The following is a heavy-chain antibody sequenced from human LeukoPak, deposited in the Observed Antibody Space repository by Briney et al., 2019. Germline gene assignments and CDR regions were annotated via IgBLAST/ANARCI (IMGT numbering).Heavy chain of an antibody. V-gene: IGHV3-30-3*01. CDR2: ISYDGSNK. D-gene: IGHD6-19*01. CDR3: ARGRYSSGWYGNWFDP. CDR1: GFTFSSYA. J-gene: IGHJ5*02. Sequence: QPGRSLRLSCAASGFTFSSYAMHWVRQAPGKGLEWVAVISYDGSNKYYADSVKGRFTISRDNSKNTLYLQMNSLRAEDTAVYYCARGRYSSGWYGNWFDPWGQGTLVTVSS.